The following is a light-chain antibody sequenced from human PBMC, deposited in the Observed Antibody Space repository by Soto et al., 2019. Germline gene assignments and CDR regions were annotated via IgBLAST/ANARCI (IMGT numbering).Light chain of an antibody. J-gene: IGKJ1*01. Sequence: DIQMTQSPSSLSASVGDRVTLTCRASQGISNYLAWYQQKPGKVPKLLIYAASTLQSGVPSRFSGSGSGTECPLTISSLQPEDVATYYCQKYNCAPRTFGQGTKVEIK. CDR1: QGISNY. V-gene: IGKV1-27*01. CDR3: QKYNCAPRT. CDR2: AAS.